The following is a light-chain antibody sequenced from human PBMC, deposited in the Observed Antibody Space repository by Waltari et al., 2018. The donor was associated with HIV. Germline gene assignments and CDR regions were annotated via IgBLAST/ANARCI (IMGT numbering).Light chain of an antibody. J-gene: IGKJ1*01. CDR3: QNYNRAPRT. Sequence: DIQMTQSPSSLSASVGDRVTITCRASQGIANYLAWYQQRPGKVPELLIYGASTLQPGAPPRFSGSGSGTDFTLTITSLQPEDTATYFCQNYNRAPRTFGQGTKVEIK. CDR2: GAS. V-gene: IGKV1-27*01. CDR1: QGIANY.